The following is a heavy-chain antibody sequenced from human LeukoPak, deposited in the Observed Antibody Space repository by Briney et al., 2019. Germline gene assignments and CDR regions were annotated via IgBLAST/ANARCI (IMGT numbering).Heavy chain of an antibody. Sequence: PGGSLRLSCTASGFKFDDYGMTWVRQAPGKGLEWVSSISRTSSYIYYADSVKGRFTISRDNAKNSLYLQMNSLRADDTAVYYCAREGSSGWDFDYWGQGTLVTVSS. V-gene: IGHV3-21*01. J-gene: IGHJ4*02. CDR3: AREGSSGWDFDY. D-gene: IGHD6-19*01. CDR2: ISRTSSYI. CDR1: GFKFDDYG.